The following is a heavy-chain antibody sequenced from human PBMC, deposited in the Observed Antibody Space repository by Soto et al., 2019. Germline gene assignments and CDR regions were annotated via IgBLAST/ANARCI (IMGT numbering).Heavy chain of an antibody. CDR2: ISGSSTST. J-gene: IGHJ4*02. Sequence: EVQLSGSGVGLVQPGRSLRLYCAASGFTFSSYAMRWVRQAPGKGLEWVSAISGSSTSTYYADSVKGRFTISRDNSKNTLYLQMNSLRAEDTAVYYGAKDPSSGLAMENYFDYWGQGTLVTVSS. V-gene: IGHV3-23*01. CDR1: GFTFSSYA. D-gene: IGHD1-1*01. CDR3: AKDPSSGLAMENYFDY.